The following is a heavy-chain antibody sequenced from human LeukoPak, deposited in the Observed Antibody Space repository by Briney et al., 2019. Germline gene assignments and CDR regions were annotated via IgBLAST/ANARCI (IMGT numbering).Heavy chain of an antibody. V-gene: IGHV3-23*03. CDR1: GFTFDDYA. Sequence: PGGSLRLSCAASGFTFDDYAMHWVRQAPGKGLEWVSVIYSGGSTYYADSVRGRFTISRDNSKNTLYLQMNSLRAEDTAVYYCAKYYYDSSGYDSNAFDIWGQGTMVTVSS. CDR2: IYSGGST. J-gene: IGHJ3*02. D-gene: IGHD3-22*01. CDR3: AKYYYDSSGYDSNAFDI.